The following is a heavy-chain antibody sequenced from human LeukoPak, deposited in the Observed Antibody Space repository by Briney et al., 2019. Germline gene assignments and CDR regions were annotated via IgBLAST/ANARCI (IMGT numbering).Heavy chain of an antibody. V-gene: IGHV2-5*02. CDR2: IYWDDDK. D-gene: IGHD6-13*01. J-gene: IGHJ2*01. CDR1: GFSLSTSGVG. Sequence: KKSGPTLVNPTQTLTLTCTFSGFSLSTSGVGVGWIRQPPGKALEWLALIYWDDDKRYSPSLKSRLTITKDTSKNQVVLTMTNMDPVDTATYYCAHSILPYSSGWYKSVLWYFDLWGRGTLVTVSS. CDR3: AHSILPYSSGWYKSVLWYFDL.